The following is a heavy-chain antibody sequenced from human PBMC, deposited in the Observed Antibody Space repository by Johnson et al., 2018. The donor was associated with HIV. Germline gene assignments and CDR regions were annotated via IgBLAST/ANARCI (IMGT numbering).Heavy chain of an antibody. J-gene: IGHJ3*02. D-gene: IGHD5-24*01. Sequence: QVQLVESGGGLVQPGESLRLSCAASGFTVSSNYMSWVRQAPGKGLEWVSYISSSGSTIYYADSVKGRFTISRDNFKNTLYLQMNSLRAEDTALYYCASSRDGYKGDNAFDIWGHGTMVTVSS. V-gene: IGHV3-11*01. CDR3: ASSRDGYKGDNAFDI. CDR2: ISSSGSTI. CDR1: GFTVSSNY.